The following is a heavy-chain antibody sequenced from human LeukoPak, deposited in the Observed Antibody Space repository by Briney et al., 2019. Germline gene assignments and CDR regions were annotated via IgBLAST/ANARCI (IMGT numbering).Heavy chain of an antibody. CDR2: ISSSSSYI. Sequence: GGSLRLSCAASGFTFSSYSMNWVRQAPVKGLEWVSSISSSSSYIYYADSVKGRFTISRDNAKNSLYLQMNSLRAEDTAVYYCARDESSGWTPSADAFDIWGQGTMVTVSS. D-gene: IGHD6-19*01. CDR1: GFTFSSYS. J-gene: IGHJ3*02. V-gene: IGHV3-21*01. CDR3: ARDESSGWTPSADAFDI.